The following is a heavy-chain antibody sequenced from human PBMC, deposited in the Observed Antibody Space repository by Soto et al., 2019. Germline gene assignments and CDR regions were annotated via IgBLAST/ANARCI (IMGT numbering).Heavy chain of an antibody. CDR1: GFTFSSYA. CDR2: ISGSGDNT. J-gene: IGHJ4*02. CDR3: AKGGFGGVTGGPPTY. Sequence: EVQLLESGGGLVQPGGSLRLSCVTSGFTFSSYAMSWVRQAPGKGLEWVSGISGSGDNTYYADSVKGRFTISRDNPKNTLYLQVGGRRAEDTAVYYCAKGGFGGVTGGPPTYGGRGPLVTVSS. V-gene: IGHV3-23*01. D-gene: IGHD3-16*01.